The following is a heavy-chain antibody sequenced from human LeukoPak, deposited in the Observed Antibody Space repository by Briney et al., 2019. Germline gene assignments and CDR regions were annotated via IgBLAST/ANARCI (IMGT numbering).Heavy chain of an antibody. V-gene: IGHV4-59*01. CDR3: ARLRDYDDAFDI. J-gene: IGHJ3*02. CDR1: GSSISSYY. CDR2: IYYSGST. D-gene: IGHD4-17*01. Sequence: SETLSLTCTVSGSSISSYYWSWIRQPPGKGLEWIGYIYYSGSTNHNPSLKSRVTISVDTSKNQFSLKLSSVTAADTAVYYCARLRDYDDAFDIWGQGTMVTVSS.